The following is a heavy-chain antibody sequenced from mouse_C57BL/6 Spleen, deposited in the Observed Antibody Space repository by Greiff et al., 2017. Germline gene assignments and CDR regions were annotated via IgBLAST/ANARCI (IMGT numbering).Heavy chain of an antibody. CDR2: IYPGDGDT. D-gene: IGHD1-1*01. CDR1: GYAFSSSW. J-gene: IGHJ2*01. V-gene: IGHV1-82*01. CDR3: ARWEGYGSSYYYFDY. Sequence: QVQLQQSGPELVKPGASVKISCKASGYAFSSSWMNWVKQRPGKGLEWIGRIYPGDGDTNYNGKFKGKATLTADKSSSTAYMQLSSLSSEDSAVYFCARWEGYGSSYYYFDYWGQGTTLTVSS.